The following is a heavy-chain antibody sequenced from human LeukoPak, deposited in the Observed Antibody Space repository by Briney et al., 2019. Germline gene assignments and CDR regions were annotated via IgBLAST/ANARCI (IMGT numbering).Heavy chain of an antibody. V-gene: IGHV1-69*13. Sequence: ASVKVSCKASGYTFTSYYMHWVRQAPGQGLEWMGGIIPIFGTANYAQKFQGRVTITADESTSTAYMELSSLRSEDTAVYYCAREGGLRMDVWGQGTTVTVSS. J-gene: IGHJ6*02. CDR1: GYTFTSYY. CDR3: AREGGLRMDV. CDR2: IIPIFGTA.